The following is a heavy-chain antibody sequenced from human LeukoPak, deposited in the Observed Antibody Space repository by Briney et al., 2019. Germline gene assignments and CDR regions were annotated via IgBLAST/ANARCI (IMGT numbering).Heavy chain of an antibody. D-gene: IGHD6-19*01. CDR2: IYPGDSDT. V-gene: IGHV5-51*01. CDR1: GYRFTSSW. J-gene: IGHJ4*02. Sequence: GESLKISCQGSGYRFTSSWIGWGRQMPGKGLEWMGIIYPGDSDTRYSPSFQGQVTISADKSISTAYLQWNSPKASDTAMYYCARHGSGSINIDYWGLGTLVTVSS. CDR3: ARHGSGSINIDY.